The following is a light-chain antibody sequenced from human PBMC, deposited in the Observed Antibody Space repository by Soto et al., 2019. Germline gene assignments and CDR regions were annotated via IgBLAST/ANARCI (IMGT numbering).Light chain of an antibody. V-gene: IGKV3-20*01. CDR2: GAS. CDR1: QSVGSSY. J-gene: IGKJ4*01. Sequence: IVLTQSPGTLSLSPGERATLSCRASQSVGSSYLAWYQQKPGQAPRLLIYGASSRATGIPDRFSGSGSGTDFTLTISRLEPEDFSVYYCHQYDSSPLTFVGGTKVEIK. CDR3: HQYDSSPLT.